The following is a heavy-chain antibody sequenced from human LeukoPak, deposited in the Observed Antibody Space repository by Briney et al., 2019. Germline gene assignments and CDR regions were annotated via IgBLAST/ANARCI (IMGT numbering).Heavy chain of an antibody. CDR2: IIPIFGTA. J-gene: IGHJ4*02. CDR3: ARSKSGWYGTHFDY. CDR1: GYTFTSYA. V-gene: IGHV1-69*13. Sequence: ASVKVSCKASGYTFTSYAMHWVRQAPGQGLEWMGGIIPIFGTANYAQKFQGRVTITADESTSTAYMELSSLRSEDTAVYYCARSKSGWYGTHFDYWGQGTLVTVSS. D-gene: IGHD6-19*01.